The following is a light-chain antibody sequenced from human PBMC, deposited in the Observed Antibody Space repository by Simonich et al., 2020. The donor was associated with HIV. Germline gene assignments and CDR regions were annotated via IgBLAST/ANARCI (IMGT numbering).Light chain of an antibody. CDR2: DVS. CDR3: CSYASSTTFHVV. J-gene: IGLJ2*01. V-gene: IGLV2-23*02. Sequence: QSALTQPASVSGSPGQSITISCTGTSSDVGVYNYVSWYQQHPGKAPKLMIYDVSKRPAGLSNRFSGSKSGNTASLTISGLQAEDEADYYCCSYASSTTFHVVFGGGTQLTVL. CDR1: SSDVGVYNY.